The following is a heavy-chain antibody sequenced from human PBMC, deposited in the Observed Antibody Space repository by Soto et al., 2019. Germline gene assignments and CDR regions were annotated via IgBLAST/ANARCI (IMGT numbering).Heavy chain of an antibody. D-gene: IGHD2-21*02. CDR3: ASDFCGGDCSPYYYYGMDV. J-gene: IGHJ6*02. CDR1: GYTFTGYY. CDR2: INPNSGGT. Sequence: ASVKVSCKASGYTFTGYYMHWVRQAPGQGLEWMGWINPNSGGTNYAQKFQGWVTMTRDTSISTAYMELSRLRSDDTAVYYCASDFCGGDCSPYYYYGMDVWGQGTTVTVSS. V-gene: IGHV1-2*04.